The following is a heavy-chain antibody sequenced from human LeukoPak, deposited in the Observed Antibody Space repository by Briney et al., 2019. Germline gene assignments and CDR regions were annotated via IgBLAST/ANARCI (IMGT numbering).Heavy chain of an antibody. CDR3: ARGRYYYDSSGYPYSEAFDI. V-gene: IGHV4-4*07. D-gene: IGHD3-22*01. CDR2: IYISGRT. Sequence: SETLSLTCTVSGGSISSCYWSWIRQPAGKGLEWIGRIYISGRTNYNPSLKSRVTMSVDTSKNQFSLKLTSVTAADTAVYYCARGRYYYDSSGYPYSEAFDIWGQGTMVTVSS. CDR1: GGSISSCY. J-gene: IGHJ3*02.